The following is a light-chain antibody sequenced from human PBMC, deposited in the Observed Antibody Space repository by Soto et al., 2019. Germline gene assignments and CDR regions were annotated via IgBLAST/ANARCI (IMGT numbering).Light chain of an antibody. CDR3: QQRSNWPPIT. V-gene: IGKV3-11*01. CDR1: QSFTTSQ. Sequence: EIVLTQSPGTLSLSPGERATLFCRASQSFTTSQLAWYQQRPGQAPRLLIYDASNRATGIPARFSGSGSGTDFTLTISSLEAEDFAIYYCQQRSNWPPITFGQGTRLEIK. J-gene: IGKJ5*01. CDR2: DAS.